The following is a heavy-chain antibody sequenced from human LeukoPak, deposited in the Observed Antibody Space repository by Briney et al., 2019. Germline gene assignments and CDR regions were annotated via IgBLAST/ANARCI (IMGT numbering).Heavy chain of an antibody. CDR2: INAGNGYT. CDR3: ATEQDSVRGLSRPLWDHGMDI. V-gene: IGHV1-3*01. J-gene: IGHJ6*02. CDR1: GHTLTTYA. Sequence: ASVKVSCKASGHTLTTYAMHWVRQAPGQRLEWMGWINAGNGYTKYSQRFQGRITITRDTSASTAYMELSSLRSEDTAVYYCATEQDSVRGLSRPLWDHGMDIWGQGTTVTVSS. D-gene: IGHD3-10*01.